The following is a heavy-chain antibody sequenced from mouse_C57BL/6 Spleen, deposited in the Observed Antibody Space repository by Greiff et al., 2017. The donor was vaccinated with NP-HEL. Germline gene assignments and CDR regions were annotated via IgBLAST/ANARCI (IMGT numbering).Heavy chain of an antibody. D-gene: IGHD1-2*01. CDR2: IDPSDSYT. V-gene: IGHV1-50*01. CDR1: GYTFTSYW. CDR3: ARTAEEFAY. J-gene: IGHJ3*01. Sequence: QVQLQQPGAELVKPGASVKLSCKASGYTFTSYWMQWLKQRPGQGLEWIGEIDPSDSYTNYNQKFKGKATLTVDTSSSTAYMQLSSLTSEDSAVYYCARTAEEFAYWGQGTLVTVSA.